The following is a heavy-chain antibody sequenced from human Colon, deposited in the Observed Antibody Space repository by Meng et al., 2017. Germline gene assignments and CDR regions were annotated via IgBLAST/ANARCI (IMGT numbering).Heavy chain of an antibody. CDR2: IIGSGTT. CDR3: ARNRSVAAY. Sequence: GGSLTLSCAASGFTFSSYAMSWVRQAPGKGLEWVSSIIGSGTTYYADSVKGRFTISRDNSKNTVYLQMNSLRAEDMAIYYCARNRSVAAYWGQGTLVTVS. CDR1: GFTFSSYA. D-gene: IGHD6-19*01. J-gene: IGHJ4*02. V-gene: IGHV3-23*01.